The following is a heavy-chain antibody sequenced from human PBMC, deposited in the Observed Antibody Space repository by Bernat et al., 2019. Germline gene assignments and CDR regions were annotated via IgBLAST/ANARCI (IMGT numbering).Heavy chain of an antibody. J-gene: IGHJ4*02. V-gene: IGHV3-48*01. CDR1: GFSFSSYN. CDR2: ISSRSSTI. CDR3: ARGDDSSGYYLDY. D-gene: IGHD3-22*01. Sequence: EVQLVESGGGLVQPGGSLRLSCAASGFSFSSYNMNWVRQAPGKGLEWVSYISSRSSTIHYADSVKGRFTISRDNAKSSLYLQMNSLRAEDTAVYCCARGDDSSGYYLDYWGQGTLVTVSS.